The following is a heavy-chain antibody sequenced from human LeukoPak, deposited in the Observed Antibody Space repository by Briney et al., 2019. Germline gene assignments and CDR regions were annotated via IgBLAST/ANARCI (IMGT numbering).Heavy chain of an antibody. J-gene: IGHJ4*02. CDR3: AGHQGIAVAGTGFDY. V-gene: IGHV3-23*01. D-gene: IGHD6-19*01. CDR1: GFTFSNYG. CDR2: ISGSGRST. Sequence: GGSLRLSCAASGFTFSNYGMSWVRQAPGKGLEWVSGISGSGRSTYYADSVKGRFTISRDTSKNTLFLQMNSLRAEDTAVYYCAGHQGIAVAGTGFDYWGQGTLVTVSS.